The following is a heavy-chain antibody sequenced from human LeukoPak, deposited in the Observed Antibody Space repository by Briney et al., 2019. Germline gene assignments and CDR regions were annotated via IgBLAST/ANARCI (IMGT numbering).Heavy chain of an antibody. CDR3: ARGGLGGNSGGWCLDY. J-gene: IGHJ4*02. CDR1: GGSISSYY. CDR2: IYYSGST. D-gene: IGHD6-19*01. Sequence: NPSETLSLTCTVSGGSISSYYWSWIRQPPGKGLEWIGYIYYSGSTNYNPSLKSRVTISVDTSKNQFSLKLSSVTAADTAVYYCARGGLGGNSGGWCLDYWAKEPLVPVSS. V-gene: IGHV4-59*01.